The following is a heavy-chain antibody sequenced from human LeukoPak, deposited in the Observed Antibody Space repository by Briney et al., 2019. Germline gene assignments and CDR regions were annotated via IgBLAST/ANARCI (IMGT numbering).Heavy chain of an antibody. V-gene: IGHV4-39*07. Sequence: SETLSLTCSVSGASTSNSSYYWGWIRQPPGKGLEWIGEINHSGSTNYNPSLKSRVTISVDTSKNQFSLKLSSVTAADTAVYYCARAFIAVAGTPDAFDIWGQGTMVTVSS. J-gene: IGHJ3*02. CDR2: INHSGST. CDR1: GASTSNSSYY. D-gene: IGHD6-19*01. CDR3: ARAFIAVAGTPDAFDI.